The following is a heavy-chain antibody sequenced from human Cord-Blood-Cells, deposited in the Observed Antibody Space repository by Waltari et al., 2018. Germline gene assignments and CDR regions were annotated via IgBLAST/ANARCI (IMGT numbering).Heavy chain of an antibody. J-gene: IGHJ6*02. Sequence: QVQLQQWGAGLLKPSATLSPPCAVYGGSFSGYYWTWIRQPPGKGLGWIGEINHSGSTNYNPSLKSRVTISVDTSKNQFSLKLSSVTAADTAVYYCARDRQLVYYYYGMDVWGQGTTVTVSS. D-gene: IGHD6-6*01. CDR1: GGSFSGYY. CDR3: ARDRQLVYYYYGMDV. CDR2: INHSGST. V-gene: IGHV4-34*01.